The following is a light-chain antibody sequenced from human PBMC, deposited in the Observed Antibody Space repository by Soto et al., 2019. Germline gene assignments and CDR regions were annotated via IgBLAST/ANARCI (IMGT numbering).Light chain of an antibody. CDR1: QSISSW. V-gene: IGKV1-5*01. Sequence: DIQTTQSPSSLSSCVADRFTITCRASQSISSWLAWYQQKPGKAPKLLIYDASSLESGVPSRFSGSGSGTEFTLTISSLQPDDFATYYCQQYNSYPWTFGQVTKVDI. J-gene: IGKJ1*01. CDR2: DAS. CDR3: QQYNSYPWT.